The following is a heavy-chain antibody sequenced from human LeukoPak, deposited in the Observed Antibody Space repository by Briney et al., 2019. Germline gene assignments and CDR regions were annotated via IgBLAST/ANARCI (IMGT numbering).Heavy chain of an antibody. CDR2: INAGNGNT. CDR1: GYTFTSYA. V-gene: IGHV1-3*01. CDR3: ARAYKVRGVIIGY. D-gene: IGHD3-10*01. J-gene: IGHJ4*02. Sequence: ASVKVSCKASGYTFTSYAMHWVRQAPGQRLEWMGWINAGNGNTKYSQKFQGRVTITRDTSASTAYMELSSLRSEDTAVYYCARAYKVRGVIIGYWGQGTLVTVSS.